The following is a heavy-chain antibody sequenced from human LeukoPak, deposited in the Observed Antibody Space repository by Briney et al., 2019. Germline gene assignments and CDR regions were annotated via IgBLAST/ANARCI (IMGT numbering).Heavy chain of an antibody. Sequence: GASVKVSCKASGYTFTGYYMHWVRQAPGQGLEWMGWINPNSGGTNYAQKFQGRVTMTRDTSISTAYMELSRLRSDDTAVYYCASLLGDYGAQDNLAFDIWGQGTMVTLSS. D-gene: IGHD4-17*01. J-gene: IGHJ3*02. V-gene: IGHV1-2*02. CDR3: ASLLGDYGAQDNLAFDI. CDR2: INPNSGGT. CDR1: GYTFTGYY.